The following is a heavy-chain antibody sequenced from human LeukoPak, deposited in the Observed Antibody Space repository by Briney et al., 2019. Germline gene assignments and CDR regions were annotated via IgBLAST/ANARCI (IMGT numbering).Heavy chain of an antibody. D-gene: IGHD5-12*01. J-gene: IGHJ4*02. CDR1: GFTFSSYG. Sequence: SGRSLRLSCAASGFTFSSYGMHWVRQAPGKGLEWVAVISYDGSNKYYADSVKGRFTISRDNSKNTLYLQMNSLRAEDTAVYYCAKDGTIAYSGYEWMAPAGHFDYWGQGTLVTVSS. CDR2: ISYDGSNK. CDR3: AKDGTIAYSGYEWMAPAGHFDY. V-gene: IGHV3-30*18.